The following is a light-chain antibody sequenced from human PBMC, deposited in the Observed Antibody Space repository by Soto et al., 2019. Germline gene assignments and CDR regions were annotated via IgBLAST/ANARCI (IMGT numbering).Light chain of an antibody. CDR1: RRFTSSY. CDR3: QQYGTSPIT. V-gene: IGKV3-20*01. Sequence: EIVLTQSPGTLSLSPGERATLSCRASRRFTSSYLGWYQQKAGQAPRLLIYGASSRAAGTPDRFSDSGSGTDFTLTIDRLEPEDFAVYFCQQYGTSPITFGQGTRLEIK. CDR2: GAS. J-gene: IGKJ5*01.